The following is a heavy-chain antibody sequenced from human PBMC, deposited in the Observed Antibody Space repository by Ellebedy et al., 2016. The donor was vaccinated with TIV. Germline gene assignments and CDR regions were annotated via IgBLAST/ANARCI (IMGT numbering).Heavy chain of an antibody. CDR1: GFTFTNYA. V-gene: IGHV3-23*05. J-gene: IGHJ6*02. D-gene: IGHD3-3*01. CDR2: VNIAGRNT. Sequence: PGGSLRLSCATSGFTFTNYAMSWVRQAPGKGLEWVSTVNIAGRNTYYADSVKGRFTISRDNSKNTLDLQMNNLGAGDTAVYYCARYWSGYYVSDYYGMDVWGQGTAVTVSS. CDR3: ARYWSGYYVSDYYGMDV.